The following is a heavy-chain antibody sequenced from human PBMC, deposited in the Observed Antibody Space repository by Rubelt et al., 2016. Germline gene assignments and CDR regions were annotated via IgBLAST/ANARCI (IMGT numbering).Heavy chain of an antibody. V-gene: IGHV4-59*08. J-gene: IGHJ4*02. CDR3: ASHFDFWSAIDN. D-gene: IGHD3-3*01. CDR1: GGSMTKKY. Sequence: QVRLQESGPGLVKPSETLSLTCTVSGGSMTKKYWTWIRQPPGKGLQWIGYIYYTGGPNYSPSLKSRVSISIDTSKNQFSPNLTSVTAADTAVYDCASHFDFWSAIDNWGRGTLVTVSS. CDR2: IYYTGGP.